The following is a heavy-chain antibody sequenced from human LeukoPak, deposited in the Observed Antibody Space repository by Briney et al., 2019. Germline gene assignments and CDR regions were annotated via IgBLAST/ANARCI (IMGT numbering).Heavy chain of an antibody. CDR1: GFTFSGSW. J-gene: IGHJ4*02. CDR2: INQDGSET. Sequence: PGGSLRLSCAASGFTFSGSWMDSVRQVPGKGLEWVANINQDGSETYYVDSARGRFTISRDNAKNSLFLQMDSLRVEDTAMYYCTKALDFWGQGTLVTVSS. V-gene: IGHV3-7*01. CDR3: TKALDF.